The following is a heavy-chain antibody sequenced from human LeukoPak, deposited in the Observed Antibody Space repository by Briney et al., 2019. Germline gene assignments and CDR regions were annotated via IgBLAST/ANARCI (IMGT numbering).Heavy chain of an antibody. V-gene: IGHV3-23*01. Sequence: PGGSLRLSCAASGFTFSTYAMNWVRQAPGKGLEWVSGISGSNGYTHYADSVKGRFTISRDNSKNTLYLQMNSLRAEDTAVYYCASPVVVTAIYAFDIWGQGTMVTVSS. CDR3: ASPVVVTAIYAFDI. CDR2: ISGSNGYT. D-gene: IGHD2-21*02. CDR1: GFTFSTYA. J-gene: IGHJ3*02.